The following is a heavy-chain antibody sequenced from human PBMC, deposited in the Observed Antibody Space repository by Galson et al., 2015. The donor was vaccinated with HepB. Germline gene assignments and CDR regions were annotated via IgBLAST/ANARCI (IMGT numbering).Heavy chain of an antibody. Sequence: QSGAEVKKPGESLKISCKASGYIFTMYWIGWVRQMPGKGLEWMGIIYPGDSDTRYSPSLQGQVTISADKSITTAYLQWSGLKTSDTAIYYCARRSGGTRAIDYWGQGTLVTVSS. CDR3: ARRSGGTRAIDY. V-gene: IGHV5-51*01. J-gene: IGHJ4*02. D-gene: IGHD3-10*01. CDR2: IYPGDSDT. CDR1: GYIFTMYW.